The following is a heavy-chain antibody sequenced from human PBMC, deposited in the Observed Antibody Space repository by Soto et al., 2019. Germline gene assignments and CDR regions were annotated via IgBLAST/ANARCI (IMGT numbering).Heavy chain of an antibody. CDR3: ARCPLSGSYYSGFDY. CDR1: GYSLTTYW. CDR2: IYPGDSDS. D-gene: IGHD3-22*01. Sequence: GESLKISCKGSGYSLTTYWIGWVRQMPGKGLEWMGIIYPGDSDSRYSPSFQGQVSFSADKSITTAYLQWSSLKASDAAIYYCARCPLSGSYYSGFDYWGQGTLVTVSS. J-gene: IGHJ4*02. V-gene: IGHV5-51*01.